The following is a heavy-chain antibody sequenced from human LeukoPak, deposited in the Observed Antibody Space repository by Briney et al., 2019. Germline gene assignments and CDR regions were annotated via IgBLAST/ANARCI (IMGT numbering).Heavy chain of an antibody. CDR2: IYYSGST. CDR1: GDSIRSTYYY. D-gene: IGHD2-21*02. V-gene: IGHV4-39*07. Sequence: SETLSLTCTVSGDSIRSTYYYWGWIRQPPGKGLEWIGSIYYSGSTNYNPSLKSRVTISVDTSKNQFSLKLSSVTAADTAVYYCARGLGECKTDRTREDCGGDCYCAYYYYYMDVWGKGTTVTISS. CDR3: ARGLGECKTDRTREDCGGDCYCAYYYYYMDV. J-gene: IGHJ6*03.